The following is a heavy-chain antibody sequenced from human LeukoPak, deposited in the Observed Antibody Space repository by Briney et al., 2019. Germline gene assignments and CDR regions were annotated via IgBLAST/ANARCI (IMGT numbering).Heavy chain of an antibody. CDR3: ARQGGGYSSFDY. D-gene: IGHD5-18*01. V-gene: IGHV5-10-1*01. CDR2: IDPSDTYT. J-gene: IGHJ4*02. Sequence: GESLKISCKGSGYSFTSYWISWVRQMPGKGLEWMGRIDPSDTYTNYSPSFQRHVSISADKSISTAYLQWSSLKASDTAMYYCARQGGGYSSFDYWGQGTLVTVSS. CDR1: GYSFTSYW.